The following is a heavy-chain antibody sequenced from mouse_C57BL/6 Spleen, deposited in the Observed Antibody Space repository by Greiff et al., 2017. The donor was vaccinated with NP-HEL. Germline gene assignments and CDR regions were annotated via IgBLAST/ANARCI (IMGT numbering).Heavy chain of an antibody. Sequence: EVQLQQSGAELVRPGASVKLSCTASGFNIKDDYMHWVKQRPEQGLEWIGWIDPENGDTEYASKFQGKATITADTSSNTAYLQLSSLTSEDTAVYYCTPVMVTPPRFAYWGQGTLVTVSA. CDR1: GFNIKDDY. CDR3: TPVMVTPPRFAY. V-gene: IGHV14-4*01. J-gene: IGHJ3*01. CDR2: IDPENGDT. D-gene: IGHD2-2*01.